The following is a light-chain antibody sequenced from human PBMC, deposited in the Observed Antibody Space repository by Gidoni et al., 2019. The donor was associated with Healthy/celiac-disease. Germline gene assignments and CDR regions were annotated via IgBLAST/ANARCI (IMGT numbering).Light chain of an antibody. V-gene: IGLV1-47*01. CDR3: AAWDDSLSGRV. CDR2: RNN. J-gene: IGLJ3*02. CDR1: SSNIGSNY. Sequence: QSVLTQPPSASGTPGQGVTISCSGSSSNIGSNYVYWYQQLPGTPPKHLIYRNNQRPSGVPDRFSGSKSGTSASLAISGLRSEDEADYYCAAWDDSLSGRVFGGGTKLTVL.